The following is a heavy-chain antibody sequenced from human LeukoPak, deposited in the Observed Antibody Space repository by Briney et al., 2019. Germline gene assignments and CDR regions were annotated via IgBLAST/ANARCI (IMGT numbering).Heavy chain of an antibody. D-gene: IGHD5-12*01. CDR3: AKDRYNDYEGGWFDP. V-gene: IGHV3-23*01. CDR1: GFTFSSYA. Sequence: GGSLRLSCAASGFTFSSYAMSWVRQAPGKGLEWVSSFSGSGGTTYYADSMKGRFTISRDNSRNTLYLQMNSLRAEDTAIYYCAKDRYNDYEGGWFDPWGQGTLVTVSS. CDR2: FSGSGGTT. J-gene: IGHJ5*02.